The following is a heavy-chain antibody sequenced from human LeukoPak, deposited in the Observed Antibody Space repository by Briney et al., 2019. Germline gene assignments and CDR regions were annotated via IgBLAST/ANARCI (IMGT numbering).Heavy chain of an antibody. J-gene: IGHJ5*02. CDR3: VQHRGIEGPMT. V-gene: IGHV3-7*01. D-gene: IGHD3-22*01. CDR1: GFAFSDFW. CDR2: IRQDGNGK. Sequence: GGSLRLSCTASGFAFSDFWMSWVRQAPGKGLEWAANIRQDGNGKNYVPSVRGRFTISRDNAKNSVYLQMNSLTAEDTATYYCVQHRGIEGPMTWGQGTLVTVSS.